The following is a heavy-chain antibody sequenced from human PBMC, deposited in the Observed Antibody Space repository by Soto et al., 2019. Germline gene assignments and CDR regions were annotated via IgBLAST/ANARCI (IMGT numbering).Heavy chain of an antibody. CDR3: ARPTGSYSSGYYYFDY. J-gene: IGHJ4*02. V-gene: IGHV1-69*01. Sequence: QVQLVQSGAEVKQPGSSVKVSCKTSGGTFSTYAIYWVRQAPGQGLEWMGAIIPLFGAADYAQTSQGRVTITADASTYTASLALSSLRSEDTAVYYCARPTGSYSSGYYYFDYWGQGTLVTVSS. D-gene: IGHD6-19*01. CDR1: GGTFSTYA. CDR2: IIPLFGAA.